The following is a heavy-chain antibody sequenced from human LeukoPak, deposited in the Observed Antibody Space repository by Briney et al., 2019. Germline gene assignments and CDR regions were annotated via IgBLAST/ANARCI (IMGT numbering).Heavy chain of an antibody. J-gene: IGHJ6*02. CDR1: GYTFTSYG. CDR2: ICAYNGNT. V-gene: IGHV1-18*01. CDR3: ARDPRITIFGVVIDGVDYYYGMDV. Sequence: ASVKVSCKASGYTFTSYGISWVRQAPGQGLEWMGWICAYNGNTNYAQKLQGRVTMTTDTSTSTAYMELRSLRSDDTAVYYCARDPRITIFGVVIDGVDYYYGMDVWGQGTTVTVSS. D-gene: IGHD3-3*01.